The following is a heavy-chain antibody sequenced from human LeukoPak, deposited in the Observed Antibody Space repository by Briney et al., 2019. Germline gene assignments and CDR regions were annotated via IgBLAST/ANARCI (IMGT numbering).Heavy chain of an antibody. CDR2: INPNSGGA. CDR3: ATPGLGTTGTFYYYGMDV. D-gene: IGHD1-1*01. V-gene: IGHV1-2*02. J-gene: IGHJ6*02. CDR1: GYTFTGYY. Sequence: ASVKVSCKASGYTFTGYYMHWVRQAPGQGLEWMGWINPNSGGANYAQKFQGRVTTTRDTSISTAYMELSRLRSDDTAVYYCATPGLGTTGTFYYYGMDVWGQGTTVTVSS.